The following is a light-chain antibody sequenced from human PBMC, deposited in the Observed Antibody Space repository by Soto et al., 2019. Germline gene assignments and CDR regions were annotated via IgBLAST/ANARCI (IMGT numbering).Light chain of an antibody. CDR2: TNN. Sequence: QSVLSQPPSASGTPGQRVTISCSGSSSNIGSNYVNWYQQLPGTAPKLVIYTNNQRPSGVSDRFSGSKSGTSASLAISGLRSEDEAVYYCAAWDDSLSGPLFGGGTKLTVL. V-gene: IGLV1-47*01. CDR1: SSNIGSNY. CDR3: AAWDDSLSGPL. J-gene: IGLJ2*01.